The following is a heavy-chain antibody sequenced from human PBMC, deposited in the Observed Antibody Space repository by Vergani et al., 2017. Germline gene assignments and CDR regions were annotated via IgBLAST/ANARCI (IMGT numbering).Heavy chain of an antibody. CDR1: GGSFSGYY. Sequence: QVQLQQWGAGLLKPSETLSLTCAVYGGSFSGYYWSWIRQPPGKGLEWIGEINHSGSTNYNPSLKSRVTITVDTSKNQFPLKLSSVTAADTAVYYCARGAGGFGWSYYYYYYMDVWGKGTTVTVSS. J-gene: IGHJ6*03. D-gene: IGHD6-19*01. CDR2: INHSGST. V-gene: IGHV4-34*01. CDR3: ARGAGGFGWSYYYYYYMDV.